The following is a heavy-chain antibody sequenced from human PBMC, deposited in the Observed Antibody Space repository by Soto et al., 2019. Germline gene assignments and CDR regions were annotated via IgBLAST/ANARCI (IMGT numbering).Heavy chain of an antibody. Sequence: PXGTLSLTCAVYGGSFSGYYWSWIRRPPGKGLEWIGEINHSGSTNYNPSLKSRVTISVDTSKNQFSLYLQMNSLRAEDTAVYYCARSDYWGQGTLVTVSS. CDR3: ARSDY. CDR2: INHSGST. J-gene: IGHJ4*02. V-gene: IGHV4-34*01. CDR1: GGSFSGYY.